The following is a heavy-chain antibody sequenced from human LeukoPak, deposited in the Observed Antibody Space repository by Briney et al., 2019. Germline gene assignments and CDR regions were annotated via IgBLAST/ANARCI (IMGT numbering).Heavy chain of an antibody. CDR2: ISAYNGNT. CDR1: GYTFTSYG. CDR3: AVAGFSVGNDY. Sequence: GASVKVSCTASGYTFTSYGMSWVRQAPGQGLEWMGWISAYNGNTNYAQKLQGRVTMTTDTSTSTAYMELRSLRSDDTAVYYCAVAGFSVGNDYWGQGTLVTVSS. D-gene: IGHD2-15*01. V-gene: IGHV1-18*04. J-gene: IGHJ4*02.